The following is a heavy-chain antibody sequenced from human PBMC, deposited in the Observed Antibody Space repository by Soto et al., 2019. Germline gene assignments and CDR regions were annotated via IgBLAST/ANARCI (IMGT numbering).Heavy chain of an antibody. CDR3: ARDSLVVVVAADYYYYGMDV. CDR2: IIPIFGTA. Sequence: QVQLVQSEAEVKKPGSSVKVSCKASGGTFSSYAISWVRQAPGQGLEWMGGIIPIFGTANYAQKFQGRVTITADESTSTAYMELSSLRSEDTAVYYCARDSLVVVVAADYYYYGMDVWGQGTTVTVSS. CDR1: GGTFSSYA. D-gene: IGHD2-15*01. V-gene: IGHV1-69*01. J-gene: IGHJ6*02.